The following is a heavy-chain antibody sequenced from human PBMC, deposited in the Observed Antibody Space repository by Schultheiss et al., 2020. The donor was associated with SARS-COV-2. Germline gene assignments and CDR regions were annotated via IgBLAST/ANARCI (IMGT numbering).Heavy chain of an antibody. CDR3: ASSVVTGGAYDF. CDR2: IWYDGSNK. CDR1: GFTFSSYG. Sequence: GGSLRLSCAASGFTFSSYGMHWVRQAPGKGLEWVAVIWYDGSNKYYADSVKGRFTISRDNSKNTLYLQMNSLRAEDTAVYYCASSVVTGGAYDFWGQGTQVTVSS. V-gene: IGHV3-30*19. D-gene: IGHD3/OR15-3a*01. J-gene: IGHJ4*02.